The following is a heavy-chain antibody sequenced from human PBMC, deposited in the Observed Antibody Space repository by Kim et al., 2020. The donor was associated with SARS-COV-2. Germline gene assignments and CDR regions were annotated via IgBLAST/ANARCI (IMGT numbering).Heavy chain of an antibody. Sequence: GGSLRLSCAASEFTCSRYSMNWVRQAPGKGLEWVSTISRNSDYIYYAESVEGRFTISRDNAKNSVYLQMNSLRVDDTAMYYCARDLSLGRPGGFDFWGQG. V-gene: IGHV3-21*01. CDR2: ISRNSDYI. CDR1: EFTCSRYS. CDR3: ARDLSLGRPGGFDF. D-gene: IGHD3-10*01. J-gene: IGHJ4*02.